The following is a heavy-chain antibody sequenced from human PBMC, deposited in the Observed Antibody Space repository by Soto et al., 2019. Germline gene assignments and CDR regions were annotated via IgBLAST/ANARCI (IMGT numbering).Heavy chain of an antibody. CDR1: GTIFSSYT. J-gene: IGHJ6*02. D-gene: IGHD3-16*01. CDR3: ARCLGGRMDD. Sequence: QVQLVQSGAEVKKPGSSVRVSCKASGTIFSSYTISWVRQAPGQGLEWMGRIIPILGETNSAQKFQGRATLTADKATNTAYMELNSLRLEDTAVYYCARCLGGRMDDWGQGTKVTVSS. V-gene: IGHV1-69*02. CDR2: IIPILGET.